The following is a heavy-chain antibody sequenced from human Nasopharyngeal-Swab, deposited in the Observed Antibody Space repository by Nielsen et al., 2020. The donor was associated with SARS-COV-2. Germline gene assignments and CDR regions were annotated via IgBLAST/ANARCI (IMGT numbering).Heavy chain of an antibody. J-gene: IGHJ4*02. CDR1: GFSLSNARMG. D-gene: IGHD6-19*01. Sequence: SGPTLVKPTETLTLTCTVSGFSLSNARMGVSWIRQPPGKALEWLAHIFSNDEKSYSTSLKSRLTISKDTSKSQVVLTMTNMDPVDTTTYYCARILAVAGTPDYWGQGTLVTVSS. CDR3: ARILAVAGTPDY. V-gene: IGHV2-26*01. CDR2: IFSNDEK.